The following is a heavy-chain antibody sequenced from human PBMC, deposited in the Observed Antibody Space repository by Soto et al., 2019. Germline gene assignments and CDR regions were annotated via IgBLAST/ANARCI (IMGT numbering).Heavy chain of an antibody. Sequence: ASEKVSCKASGYPFTSYGISWVRQAPGQGLEWMGWISAYNGNTNYAQKLQGRMTMTTDTATSTAYLELRSLRSDDTAVYYGARNIVGATGDYWGQGTLVTVSS. D-gene: IGHD1-26*01. CDR1: GYPFTSYG. J-gene: IGHJ4*01. CDR2: ISAYNGNT. CDR3: ARNIVGATGDY. V-gene: IGHV1-18*04.